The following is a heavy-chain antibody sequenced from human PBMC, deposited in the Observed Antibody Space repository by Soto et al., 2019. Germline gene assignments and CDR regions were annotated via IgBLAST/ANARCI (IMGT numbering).Heavy chain of an antibody. V-gene: IGHV3-11*04. CDR1: GFTFTDYY. Sequence: PGGSLRLSCAASGFTFTDYYMSWIRQAPGKGLEWVSYISSSGSTIYYADSVKGRFTISRDNSRNSLDLQMNSLRAEDTAVYYCAKDTYYHDSSGYYVFDCWGQGTLVTVSS. D-gene: IGHD3-22*01. J-gene: IGHJ4*02. CDR3: AKDTYYHDSSGYYVFDC. CDR2: ISSSGSTI.